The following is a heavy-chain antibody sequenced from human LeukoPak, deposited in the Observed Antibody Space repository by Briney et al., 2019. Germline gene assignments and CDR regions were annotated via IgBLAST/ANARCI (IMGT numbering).Heavy chain of an antibody. CDR2: ISSSSSTI. D-gene: IGHD3-10*01. CDR1: GFTFSSYA. Sequence: GGSLRLSCAASGFTFSSYAMHWVRQAPGKGLEWVSYISSSSSTIYYADSVKGRFTISRDNAKNSLYLQMNSLRDEDTAVYYCASLLLWFGEPPRYYYGMDVWGQGTTVTVSS. V-gene: IGHV3-48*02. CDR3: ASLLLWFGEPPRYYYGMDV. J-gene: IGHJ6*02.